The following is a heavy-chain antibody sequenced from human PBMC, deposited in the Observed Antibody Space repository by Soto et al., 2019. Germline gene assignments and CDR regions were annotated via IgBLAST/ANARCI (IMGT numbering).Heavy chain of an antibody. CDR1: GYTFTSYG. J-gene: IGHJ6*03. Sequence: ASVKVSCKASGYTFTSYGISWVRQAPGQGLEWMGWISAYDGNTNYAQKLQGRVTMTTDTSTSTAYMELRSLRSDDTAVYYCARAGYSSSPNPTTRMDVWGKGTTVTVSS. CDR3: ARAGYSSSPNPTTRMDV. V-gene: IGHV1-18*01. CDR2: ISAYDGNT. D-gene: IGHD6-13*01.